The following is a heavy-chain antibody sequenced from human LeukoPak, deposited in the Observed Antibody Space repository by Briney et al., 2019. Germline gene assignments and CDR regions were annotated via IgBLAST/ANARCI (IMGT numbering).Heavy chain of an antibody. CDR2: IYYTGNT. J-gene: IGHJ4*02. D-gene: IGHD3/OR15-3a*01. CDR1: GVSISSSYSY. V-gene: IGHV4-39*01. Sequence: SETLSLTCTVSGVSISSSYSYWGWIRQPPGVGLEWIGSIYYTGNTYYNASLKSQVSISIDTSKNQFSLKLTSVTAADTAVYYCARQTGSGLFILPGGQGTLVTVSS. CDR3: ARQTGSGLFILP.